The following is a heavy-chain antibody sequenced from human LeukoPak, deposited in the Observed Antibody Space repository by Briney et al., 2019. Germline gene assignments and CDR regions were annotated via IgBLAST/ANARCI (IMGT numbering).Heavy chain of an antibody. J-gene: IGHJ4*02. CDR2: INILSNYI. V-gene: IGHV3-21*01. D-gene: IGHD6-13*01. CDR1: GFTFRSYS. CDR3: ARDSHSSSWYSEFDY. Sequence: GGSLRVSCAASGFTFRSYSMNWVRQAPGKGLEWVSSINILSNYIYYADSVKGRFTISRDNAKNSLYLQMNSLRAEDTAVYYCARDSHSSSWYSEFDYGGQRTPVTVSS.